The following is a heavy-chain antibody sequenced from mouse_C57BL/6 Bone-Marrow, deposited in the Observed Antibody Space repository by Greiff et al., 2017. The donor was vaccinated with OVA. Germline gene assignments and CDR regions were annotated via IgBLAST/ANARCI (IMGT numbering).Heavy chain of an antibody. J-gene: IGHJ2*01. Sequence: VQLKESGPVLVKPGASVKMSCKASGYTFTDYYMNWVKQSHGKSLEWIGVINPYNGGTSYNQKFKGKATLTVDKSSSTAYMELNSLTSEDSAVYYCARSRSGNYWGQGTTLTVSS. D-gene: IGHD1-1*01. V-gene: IGHV1-19*01. CDR3: ARSRSGNY. CDR2: INPYNGGT. CDR1: GYTFTDYY.